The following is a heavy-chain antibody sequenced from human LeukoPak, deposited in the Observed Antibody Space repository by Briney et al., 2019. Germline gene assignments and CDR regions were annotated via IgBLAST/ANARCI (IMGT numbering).Heavy chain of an antibody. J-gene: IGHJ4*02. CDR2: IKQDGSKK. D-gene: IGHD5-24*01. CDR3: TRVGYIDEGIDY. CDR1: GFSFNSDW. V-gene: IGHV3-7*04. Sequence: PGGSLRLSCAASGFSFNSDWMDWVRQAPGKGLEWVANIKQDGSKKSYVDSVKGRFTISRDNAKNSLYLQMNSLRAEDTGIYYCTRVGYIDEGIDYWGQGTLVTVSS.